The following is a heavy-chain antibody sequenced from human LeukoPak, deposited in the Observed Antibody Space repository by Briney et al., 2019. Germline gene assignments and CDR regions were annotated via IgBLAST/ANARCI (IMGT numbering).Heavy chain of an antibody. J-gene: IGHJ4*02. CDR2: INPNSDDR. V-gene: IGHV1-8*03. CDR1: GYTFTNYH. D-gene: IGHD6-25*01. Sequence: ASVKVSCKASGYTFTNYHINWVRQAPGQGLEWVGWINPNSDDRGYAQKFQGRVTITRDTSRTTAYMELRSLRPEDTAVYFCARTTSFTASGYDYWGQGTLVTVSS. CDR3: ARTTSFTASGYDY.